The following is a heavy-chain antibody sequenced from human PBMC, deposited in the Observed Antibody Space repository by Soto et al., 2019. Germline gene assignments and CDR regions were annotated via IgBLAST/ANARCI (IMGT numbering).Heavy chain of an antibody. D-gene: IGHD2-21*02. J-gene: IGHJ6*02. CDR1: GGSISSYY. CDR3: ARDLWGYCGTDCYPLDV. Sequence: QVQLQESGPGLVKPSETLSLICTVSGGSISSYYWSWIRQPPGKGLEWIGYMYNTGSTVYNPSLKSRVTISVDTSKNQFSLKLNAVTAADTAVYYCARDLWGYCGTDCYPLDVWGQGTTVTVSS. V-gene: IGHV4-59*01. CDR2: MYNTGST.